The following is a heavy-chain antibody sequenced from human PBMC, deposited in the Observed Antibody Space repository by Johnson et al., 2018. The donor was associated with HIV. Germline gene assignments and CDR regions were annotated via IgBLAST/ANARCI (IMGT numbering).Heavy chain of an antibody. J-gene: IGHJ3*02. V-gene: IGHV3-15*01. CDR3: TTEGDAFDI. CDR1: GFIFSNAW. CDR2: IKGKTDGGTT. Sequence: VQLVESGGGLIEPGGSLRLSCAASGFIFSNAWMTWVRQAPGKGLEWVGRIKGKTDGGTTDYAAPVKGRFTISRSESKNTLYLQMNSLKIEDTAVYYCTTEGDAFDIWGQGTMVTVSS.